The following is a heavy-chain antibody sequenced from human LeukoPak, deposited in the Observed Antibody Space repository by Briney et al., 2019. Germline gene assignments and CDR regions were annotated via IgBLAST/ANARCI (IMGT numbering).Heavy chain of an antibody. CDR3: ARHHDSSGLYGRFDY. V-gene: IGHV4-34*01. Sequence: SETLSLTCAVYGGSFSGYYWSWIRQPPGKGLEWIGEINHSGSTNYNPSLKSRVTISVDTSKNRFSLNLSSVTAADTAVYYCARHHDSSGLYGRFDYWGQGTLVTASS. CDR1: GGSFSGYY. J-gene: IGHJ4*02. CDR2: INHSGST. D-gene: IGHD3-22*01.